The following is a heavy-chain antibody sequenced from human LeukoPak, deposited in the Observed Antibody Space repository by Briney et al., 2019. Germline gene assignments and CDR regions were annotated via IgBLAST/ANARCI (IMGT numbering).Heavy chain of an antibody. J-gene: IGHJ4*02. CDR2: IRQDGSDK. V-gene: IGHV3-7*05. Sequence: PGGSLRLSCAASGFTFSSHWMNWVRQAPGKGLEWVANIRQDGSDKNCVDSVKGRFTISRDNAKNSLYLQMNNLRVEDTAVYYCARDWHWGSDYWGQGTLVTVSS. D-gene: IGHD7-27*01. CDR3: ARDWHWGSDY. CDR1: GFTFSSHW.